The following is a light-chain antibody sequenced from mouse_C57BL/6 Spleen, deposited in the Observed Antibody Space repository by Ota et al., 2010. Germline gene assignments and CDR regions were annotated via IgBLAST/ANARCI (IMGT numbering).Light chain of an antibody. CDR2: AAT. V-gene: IGKV12-46*01. Sequence: DIHDDSVSQLPYSVSXXENCHHHMSSKVRIFYSNLAWYQQKXGKSPQLLVYAATNLADGVPSRFSGSGSGTQYSLKINSLQSEDFGSYYCQHFWGTPPTFGGGTKLEIK. CDR1: RIFYSN. J-gene: IGKJ1*01. CDR3: QHFWGTPPT.